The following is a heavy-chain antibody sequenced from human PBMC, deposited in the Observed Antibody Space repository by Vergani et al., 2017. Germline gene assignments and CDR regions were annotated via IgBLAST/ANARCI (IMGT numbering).Heavy chain of an antibody. V-gene: IGHV3-30-3*01. J-gene: IGHJ4*02. CDR1: GVTFSSYA. D-gene: IGHD3-9*01. Sequence: QVQLVESGGGVVQPGRSLRLSCAASGVTFSSYAMHWVRQAPGKGLGWVAVISYDGSNKYYADSVKGRFTISRDNSKNTLYLQMNSLRAEDTAVYYCARVWGDILTGYYDYWGQGTLVTVSS. CDR3: ARVWGDILTGYYDY. CDR2: ISYDGSNK.